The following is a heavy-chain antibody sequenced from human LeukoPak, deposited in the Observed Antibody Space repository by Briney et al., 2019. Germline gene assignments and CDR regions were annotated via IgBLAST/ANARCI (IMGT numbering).Heavy chain of an antibody. CDR3: ERGDTLLDY. V-gene: IGHV4-59*01. D-gene: IGHD2-2*02. J-gene: IGHJ4*02. Sequence: PSETLSLTCTVSGGSISSYYWSWIRQPPGKGLEWIGYIYYSGSTNYNPSLKSRVTISVDTSKNQFSLKLSSVTAADTAVYYCERGDTLLDYWGQGTLVTVSS. CDR1: GGSISSYY. CDR2: IYYSGST.